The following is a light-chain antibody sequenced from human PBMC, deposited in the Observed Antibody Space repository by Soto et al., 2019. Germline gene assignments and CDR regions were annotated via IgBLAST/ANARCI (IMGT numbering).Light chain of an antibody. Sequence: QLVLTQSPSASASLGASVKLTCTLSSGHSSYAIGWHQQQPEKGPRYLMKINSDGSHSQGDGILDRFSGSSSGAERYLIISSLQSEDEADYYCQTWGTGIHVFGTGTKLTVL. CDR2: INSDGSH. CDR1: SGHSSYA. CDR3: QTWGTGIHV. V-gene: IGLV4-69*01. J-gene: IGLJ1*01.